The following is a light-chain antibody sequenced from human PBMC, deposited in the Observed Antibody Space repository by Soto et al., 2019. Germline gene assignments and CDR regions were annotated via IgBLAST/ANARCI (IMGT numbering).Light chain of an antibody. CDR3: QQYTPNPRT. J-gene: IGKJ1*01. CDR2: DGS. Sequence: DIQMTQSLSSLSASVGDRVTVTCRASQNINTYLNWYQQKPGEAPKLLIYDGSNLQSGVPSRFSGSRSGTEFTLTISSLQPDDFATYSCQQYTPNPRTFGQGTKVDIK. CDR1: QNINTY. V-gene: IGKV1-39*01.